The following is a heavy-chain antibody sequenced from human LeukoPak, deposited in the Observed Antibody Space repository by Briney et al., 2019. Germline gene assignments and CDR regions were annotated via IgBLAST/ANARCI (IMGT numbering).Heavy chain of an antibody. Sequence: SVKVSCKASGGTFSSYAISWVRQAPGQGLEWMGGIIPIFGTANYAQKFQGKVTMTTDTSTSTAYMELRSLRSDDTAVYYCARVGTMVRGVIIPLYYFDYWGQGTLVTVSS. CDR2: IIPIFGTA. CDR3: ARVGTMVRGVIIPLYYFDY. J-gene: IGHJ4*02. CDR1: GGTFSSYA. D-gene: IGHD3-10*01. V-gene: IGHV1-69*05.